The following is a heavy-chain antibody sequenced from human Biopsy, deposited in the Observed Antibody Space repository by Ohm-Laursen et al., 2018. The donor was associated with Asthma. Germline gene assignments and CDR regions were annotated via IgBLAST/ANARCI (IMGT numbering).Heavy chain of an antibody. D-gene: IGHD3-3*02. J-gene: IGHJ1*01. Sequence: SLRLSCAASGFSFGSFGMHWVRQVPGKGPEWVALISFDGRYEYYADSVRGRFTISRDYSKNTLYLQMHSLRAEDTAVYYCARTFHFWSPYHAEHYQLWGQGTLVTVSS. CDR3: ARTFHFWSPYHAEHYQL. CDR1: GFSFGSFG. V-gene: IGHV3-30*03. CDR2: ISFDGRYE.